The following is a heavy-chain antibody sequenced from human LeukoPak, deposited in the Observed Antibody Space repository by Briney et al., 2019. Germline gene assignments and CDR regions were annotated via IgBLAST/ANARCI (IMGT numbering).Heavy chain of an antibody. D-gene: IGHD6-6*01. CDR3: AKDSYSSSSRPPYFDY. Sequence: GGSLRLSCTGSGFTFSRYAMVWVRQAPGKGLEWVSAMRGDGGDIRYAGSVKGRFTISRDNSKNTLYLQMNSLRAEDTAVYYCAKDSYSSSSRPPYFDYWGQGTLVTVSS. CDR2: MRGDGGDI. J-gene: IGHJ4*02. V-gene: IGHV3-23*01. CDR1: GFTFSRYA.